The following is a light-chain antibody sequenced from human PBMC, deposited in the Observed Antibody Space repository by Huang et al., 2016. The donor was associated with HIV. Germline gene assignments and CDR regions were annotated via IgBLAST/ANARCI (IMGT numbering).Light chain of an antibody. V-gene: IGKV3-11*01. CDR1: QSVSSY. J-gene: IGKJ5*01. CDR2: DAS. CDR3: QQRSNLIT. Sequence: EIVLTQSPATLSLSPGERATLSCRASQSVSSYLAWYQQKPGQAPRLLIYDASNRAAGIPARCSGRGSGTDFPLTISSLEPEDFAVYYCQQRSNLITFGQGTRLEMK.